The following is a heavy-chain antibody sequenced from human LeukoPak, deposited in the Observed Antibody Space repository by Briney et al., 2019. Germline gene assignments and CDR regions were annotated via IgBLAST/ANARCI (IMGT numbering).Heavy chain of an antibody. J-gene: IGHJ4*02. Sequence: GGSLRLSCAASGFTFSTYSMNWVRQAPGKGLEWVSSISRDSIYIYYADSVKGRFTISRDNAKNSLYLQMNSLRAEDKAVYYCARDDFGGSLYVSNTNYFDYWGQGTLVTVSS. CDR1: GFTFSTYS. CDR2: ISRDSIYI. V-gene: IGHV3-21*01. CDR3: ARDDFGGSLYVSNTNYFDY. D-gene: IGHD1-26*01.